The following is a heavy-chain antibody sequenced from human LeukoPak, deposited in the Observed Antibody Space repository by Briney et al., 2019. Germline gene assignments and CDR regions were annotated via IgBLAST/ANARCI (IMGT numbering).Heavy chain of an antibody. CDR1: GFTLGSYS. CDR2: ISRRSTYI. CDR3: ARVGWGDVFDI. Sequence: GGCLRLSCAASGFTLGSYSMNSVRQAPGKGLEWVPSISRRSTYIHYADAVKGRCTIARDNAKNSLYLQMNSLRAEDTAVYYCARVGWGDVFDIWGQGTMVIVSS. D-gene: IGHD1-26*01. V-gene: IGHV3-21*01. J-gene: IGHJ3*02.